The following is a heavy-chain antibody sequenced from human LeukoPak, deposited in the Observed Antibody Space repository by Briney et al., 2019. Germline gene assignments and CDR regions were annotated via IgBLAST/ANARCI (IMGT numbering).Heavy chain of an antibody. CDR2: ISSTYNI. CDR1: GFIFSPYA. D-gene: IGHD7-27*01. CDR3: ARDHNWGFDF. Sequence: GGSLRLSCAASGFIFSPYAMNWVRQAPGRGLEWVSYISSTYNIYYSDSVRGRFTISRDNAKNSVYLQMNSLRDEDTAVYYCARDHNWGFDFWGQGTLVAVS. J-gene: IGHJ4*02. V-gene: IGHV3-48*02.